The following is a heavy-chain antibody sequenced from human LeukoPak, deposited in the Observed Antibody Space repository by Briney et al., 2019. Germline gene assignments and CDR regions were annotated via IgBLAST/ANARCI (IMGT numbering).Heavy chain of an antibody. J-gene: IGHJ3*02. Sequence: PSETLSLTCGVSGYSISSGYYWGWIRQPPGKGLEWIATIFHSGSAYYNPSLESRVTISVDTSKNQFSLKLSSVTATDTAMYYCARHSQWGVVEWTFDIWGQGTMVTVSS. CDR3: ARHSQWGVVEWTFDI. V-gene: IGHV4-38-2*01. D-gene: IGHD3-16*01. CDR2: IFHSGSA. CDR1: GYSISSGYY.